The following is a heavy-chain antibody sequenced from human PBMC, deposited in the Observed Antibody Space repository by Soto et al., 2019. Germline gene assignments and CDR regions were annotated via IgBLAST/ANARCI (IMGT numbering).Heavy chain of an antibody. CDR3: TTDFLGRRAFDY. V-gene: IGHV3-15*01. Sequence: GGSLRLSCAASGFTFSNAWMSWVRQAPGKGLEWVGRIKSKTDGGTTDYAAPVKGRFTISRDDSKNTLYLQMNSLKTEDTAVYYCTTDFLGRRAFDYWGQGTLVTVSS. CDR2: IKSKTDGGTT. CDR1: GFTFSNAW. J-gene: IGHJ4*02. D-gene: IGHD7-27*01.